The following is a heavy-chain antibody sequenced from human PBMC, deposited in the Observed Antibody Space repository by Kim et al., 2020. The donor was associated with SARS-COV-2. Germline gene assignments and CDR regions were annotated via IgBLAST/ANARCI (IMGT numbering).Heavy chain of an antibody. J-gene: IGHJ3*02. CDR2: IYHSGST. CDR3: ARELNWNYYTRDAFYI. D-gene: IGHD1-7*01. V-gene: IGHV4-38-2*02. Sequence: SETLSLTCTVSGYSISSGYYWGWIRQPPGKGLEWIGSIYHSGSTYYNPSLKSRVTISVDTSKNQFSLKLSSVTAADTAVYYCARELNWNYYTRDAFYIWGQGTMVTVSS. CDR1: GYSISSGYY.